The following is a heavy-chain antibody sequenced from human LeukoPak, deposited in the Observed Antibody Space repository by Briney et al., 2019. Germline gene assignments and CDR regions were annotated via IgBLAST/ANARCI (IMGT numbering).Heavy chain of an antibody. CDR3: ARHSTVTTYFDY. V-gene: IGHV4-59*08. J-gene: IGHJ4*02. CDR1: GGSLSSYC. Sequence: SETLSLTCTVSGGSLSSYCWGWIRQPPGKGLEWTGYIYYSGSTNYNPSLKSRVTISVDTSKNRFSLRLSSVTAADTAVYYCARHSTVTTYFDYWGQGTLVTVSS. CDR2: IYYSGST. D-gene: IGHD4-17*01.